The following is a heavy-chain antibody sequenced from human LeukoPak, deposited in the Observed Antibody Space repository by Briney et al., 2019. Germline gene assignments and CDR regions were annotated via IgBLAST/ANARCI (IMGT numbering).Heavy chain of an antibody. D-gene: IGHD6-13*01. CDR1: GFTFSSYG. CDR2: ISGRGGST. V-gene: IGHV3-23*01. Sequence: GGSLRLSCAASGFTFSSYGMSWVRQAPGKGREWVAAISGRGGSTYYADSVKGRFAISRDNSKHTLYLQMNSLRAEDTAVYYCAKDLGGHRQQLRRFDHWGQGTLVTVSS. CDR3: AKDLGGHRQQLRRFDH. J-gene: IGHJ4*02.